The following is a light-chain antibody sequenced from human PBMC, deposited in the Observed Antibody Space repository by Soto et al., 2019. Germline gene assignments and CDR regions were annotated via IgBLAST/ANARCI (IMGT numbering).Light chain of an antibody. CDR1: SSDVGGYNY. CDR2: EVS. V-gene: IGLV2-14*01. J-gene: IGLJ1*01. Sequence: SALTQPASVSGSPGQSITISCTGTSSDVGGYNYVSWYQQHPGKAPKLMIYEVSNRPSGVSNRSSGSKSGNTASLTISGLQAEDEVDYYCSSYTSSTFYVFGTGTKVTVL. CDR3: SSYTSSTFYV.